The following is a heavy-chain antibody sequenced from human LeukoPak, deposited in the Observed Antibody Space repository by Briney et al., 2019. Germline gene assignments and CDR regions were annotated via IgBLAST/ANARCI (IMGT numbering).Heavy chain of an antibody. CDR3: AKRGVVIRVILVGFHKEAYYFES. CDR1: GITLSNYG. CDR2: ISDNGGST. J-gene: IGHJ4*02. V-gene: IGHV3-23*01. Sequence: GGSLRLSCAVSGITLSNYGMSWVRQAPGKGLEWVAGISDNGGSTKYADSVKGRFTISRDNPKNTLYLQMNSLRAGDTAVYFCAKRGVVIRVILVGFHKEAYYFESWGQGALVTVSS. D-gene: IGHD3/OR15-3a*01.